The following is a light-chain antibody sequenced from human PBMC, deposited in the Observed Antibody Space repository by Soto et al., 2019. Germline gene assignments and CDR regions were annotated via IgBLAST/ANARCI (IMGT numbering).Light chain of an antibody. CDR3: SSYTSSSTV. CDR1: SSDVGGYNY. CDR2: XXX. Sequence: QSALTQPASVSGSPGQSITISCTGTSSDVGGYNYVSWYQQHPGKXXXXXXXXXXXXXXXXXNRFSGSKSGNXXXXTIXGXXXXXXXXXXCSSYTSSSTVFGGGTKLTVL. J-gene: IGLJ2*01. V-gene: IGLV2-14*01.